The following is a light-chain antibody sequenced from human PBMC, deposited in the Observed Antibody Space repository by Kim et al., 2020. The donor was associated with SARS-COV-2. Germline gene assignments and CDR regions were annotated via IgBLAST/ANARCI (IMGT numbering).Light chain of an antibody. CDR2: GAS. V-gene: IGKV3-15*01. CDR1: QSVSSN. Sequence: EIVMPQSPATLSVSPGETATLSCRASQSVSSNLAWYQQKPGQAPRLLIYGASTRATGIPARFSGSGSGTEFTLTISSLQSEGFAVYYCQQYNNWPPLTFGGGDKVDSK. CDR3: QQYNNWPPLT. J-gene: IGKJ4*01.